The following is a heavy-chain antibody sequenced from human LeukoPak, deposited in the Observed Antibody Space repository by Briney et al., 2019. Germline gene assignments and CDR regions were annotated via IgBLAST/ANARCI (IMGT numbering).Heavy chain of an antibody. J-gene: IGHJ4*02. CDR1: GGSISSGDYY. Sequence: SEALSLTCTVSGGSISSGDYYWSWIRQPPGKGLEWIGYIYYSGSTYYNPSLKSRVTISVDTSKNQFSLKLSSVTAADTAVYYCASLFTVTNNFDYWGQGTLVTVSS. CDR2: IYYSGST. D-gene: IGHD4-17*01. CDR3: ASLFTVTNNFDY. V-gene: IGHV4-30-4*01.